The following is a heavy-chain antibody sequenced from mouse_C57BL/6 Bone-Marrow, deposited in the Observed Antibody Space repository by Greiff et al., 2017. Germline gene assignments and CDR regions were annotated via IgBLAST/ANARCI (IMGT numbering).Heavy chain of an antibody. V-gene: IGHV14-4*01. CDR3: SSFGGNYLDF. CDR2: IDPEIGDT. J-gene: IGHJ2*01. Sequence: VQLQQPGAELVKPGASVKLSCKASGYTFTSYCMHWVKQRPEQGLEWIGWIDPEIGDTEYASKFQGKATITSDTSSNTAYLQLSSLTSEDTAVYYCSSFGGNYLDFWGQGTALTVAA. CDR1: GYTFTSYC.